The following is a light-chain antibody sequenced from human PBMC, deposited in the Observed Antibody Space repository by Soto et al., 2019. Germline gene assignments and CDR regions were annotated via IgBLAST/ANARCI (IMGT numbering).Light chain of an antibody. J-gene: IGKJ4*01. V-gene: IGKV1-5*01. CDR2: DAY. CDR1: QSISSW. CDR3: QQLSRYPLT. Sequence: DIQMTQSTSTLSASVGDRVTITCRASQSISSWLAWYQQKPGKAGKLLIYDAYSLESGVTSRFSGSGSETEFSLTIRALQPEDFATYYCQQLSRYPLTFGGGTKVDIK.